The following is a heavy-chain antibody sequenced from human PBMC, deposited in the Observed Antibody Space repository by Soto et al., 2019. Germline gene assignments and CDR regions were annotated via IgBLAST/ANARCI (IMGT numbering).Heavy chain of an antibody. CDR2: ISAYNGNK. V-gene: IGHV1-18*04. CDR3: ARTGGGMAARPLEY. D-gene: IGHD6-6*01. Sequence: QVQLVQSGGEVKKPGASVEVSCRTSGYMFTTYGMSWVRQAPGQGLEWMAWISAYNGNKKYAQKFQGRVTMATDTSTSTVAWELRNRTSVATGTFFCARTGGGMAARPLEYWGQGTLVTVSS. CDR1: GYMFTTYG. J-gene: IGHJ4*02.